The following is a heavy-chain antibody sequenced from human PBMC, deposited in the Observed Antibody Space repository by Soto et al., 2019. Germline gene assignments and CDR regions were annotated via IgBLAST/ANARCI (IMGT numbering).Heavy chain of an antibody. V-gene: IGHV3-66*01. Sequence: EVQLVESGGGLVQPGGSLRLSCAASGFTVSSNYMSWVRQAPGKGLEWVSVIYSGGSTYYADSVKGRFTISRDNPKNTLYLQMHSLRAEDTAVYYCARDDSGISPAYYMDVWGKGTTVTVSS. CDR2: IYSGGST. CDR1: GFTVSSNY. J-gene: IGHJ6*03. CDR3: ARDDSGISPAYYMDV. D-gene: IGHD5-12*01.